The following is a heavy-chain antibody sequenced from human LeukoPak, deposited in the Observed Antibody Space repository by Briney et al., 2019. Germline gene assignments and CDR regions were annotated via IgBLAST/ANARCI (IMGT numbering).Heavy chain of an antibody. D-gene: IGHD3-10*01. Sequence: PGGSLRLSCAASGFTVSSNYMSWVRQALGKGLEWVSVIYSGGSTYYADSVKGRFTISRDNSKNTLYLQMNSLRAEDTAVYYCARDALTMVRGVRYYYYGMDVWGQGTTVTVSS. J-gene: IGHJ6*02. CDR1: GFTVSSNY. CDR2: IYSGGST. CDR3: ARDALTMVRGVRYYYYGMDV. V-gene: IGHV3-53*01.